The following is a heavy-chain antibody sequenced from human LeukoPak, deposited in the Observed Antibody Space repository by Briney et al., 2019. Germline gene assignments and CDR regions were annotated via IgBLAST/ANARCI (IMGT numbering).Heavy chain of an antibody. CDR1: GFTFSDYY. CDR3: ASIYGSYYAFDI. J-gene: IGHJ3*02. D-gene: IGHD1-26*01. CDR2: ISSSGSTI. Sequence: GGSLRLSCAASGFTFSDYYMSWVRQAPGKGLEWVSYISSSGSTIYYADSVKGRFTISRDNAKNSLYLQMNSLRAEDTAVYYCASIYGSYYAFDIWGQGTMVTVSS. V-gene: IGHV3-11*01.